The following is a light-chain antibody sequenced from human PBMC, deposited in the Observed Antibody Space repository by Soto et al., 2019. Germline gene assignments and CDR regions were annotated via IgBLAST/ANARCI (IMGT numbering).Light chain of an antibody. CDR1: SSNIGAGYD. V-gene: IGLV1-40*01. CDR3: QSYDSSLSGPV. J-gene: IGLJ2*01. CDR2: GNS. Sequence: QSVLTQPPSVSGAPGQGGTISCTGSSSNIGAGYDVHWYQQLPGTAPKLLIYGNSNRPSGVPDRFSGSKSGTSASLAITGLQAEDEAGYYCQSYDSSLSGPVFGGGTKLTVL.